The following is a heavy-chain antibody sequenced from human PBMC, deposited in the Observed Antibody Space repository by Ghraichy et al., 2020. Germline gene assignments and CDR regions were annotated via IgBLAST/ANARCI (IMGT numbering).Heavy chain of an antibody. Sequence: GSLRLSCTASGFTFSISTMGWVRQAPGKGLEWVSVIGGSVPDKYYADSVKGRFTISRDNSKDMLFLQMSSLRVDDTAVYYCAKRVRDNGGEFDYWGQGTLVTVSS. CDR1: GFTFSIST. D-gene: IGHD4-23*01. CDR3: AKRVRDNGGEFDY. J-gene: IGHJ4*02. CDR2: IGGSVPDK. V-gene: IGHV3-23*01.